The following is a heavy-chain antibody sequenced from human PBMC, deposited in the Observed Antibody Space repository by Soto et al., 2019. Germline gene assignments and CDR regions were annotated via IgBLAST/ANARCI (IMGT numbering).Heavy chain of an antibody. CDR3: AIGKYSGSYFYYYCMDV. J-gene: IGHJ6*02. V-gene: IGHV1-46*01. CDR2: INPSAGST. Sequence: ASVKVSCKASGYTFTNYYIHWVRQAPGQGLEWMGTINPSAGSTSYAQKFQGRVTMTSDTSTSTVYMEWSSLRASDTAMYYCAIGKYSGSYFYYYCMDVWGQGTTVT. CDR1: GYTFTNYY. D-gene: IGHD1-26*01.